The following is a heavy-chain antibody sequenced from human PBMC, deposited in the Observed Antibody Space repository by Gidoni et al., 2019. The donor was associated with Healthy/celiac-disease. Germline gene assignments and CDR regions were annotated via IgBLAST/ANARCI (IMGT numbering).Heavy chain of an antibody. CDR3: ARRGEAATPVDRAYFDY. V-gene: IGHV1-18*01. CDR1: GYTFTSYG. D-gene: IGHD2-15*01. J-gene: IGHJ4*02. CDR2: ISAYNGTT. Sequence: QVQLEQSGAEVKKTWASVKVYCKASGYTFTSYGISWVRQAPVQGLEWMGWISAYNGTTNYAQKLQGSVTMTTDTSTSTAYMELRSLRSYDTAVYYCARRGEAATPVDRAYFDYWGQGTLVTVSS.